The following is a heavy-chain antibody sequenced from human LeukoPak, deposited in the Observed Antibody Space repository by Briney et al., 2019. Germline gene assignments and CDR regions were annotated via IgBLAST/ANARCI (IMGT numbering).Heavy chain of an antibody. CDR2: ISDIGGTT. CDR3: AKDYFASGSYFDY. D-gene: IGHD3-10*01. J-gene: IGHJ4*02. CDR1: GFSFIKYA. V-gene: IGHV3-23*01. Sequence: PGGCLRLSCAASGFSFIKYAMSCVRQAPGEGREWVSTISDIGGTTNYTDSVKDRFTISRDNSKNTLYLQMNSLRAEDTAVYYCAKDYFASGSYFDYWGEGTLVTVSS.